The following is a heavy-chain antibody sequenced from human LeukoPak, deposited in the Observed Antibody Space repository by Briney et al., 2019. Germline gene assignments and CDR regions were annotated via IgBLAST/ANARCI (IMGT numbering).Heavy chain of an antibody. D-gene: IGHD4-11*01. V-gene: IGHV1-8*03. CDR2: INPNSGDS. J-gene: IGHJ4*02. Sequence: RASVKVPCKASGYTFTSNDINWVRQAPGQGPEWMAWINPNSGDSGYAQKFRGRVTITRDTSISTAYMELSSLRSDDTAVYYCARHLRTTFDYWGQGTLVIVSS. CDR3: ARHLRTTFDY. CDR1: GYTFTSND.